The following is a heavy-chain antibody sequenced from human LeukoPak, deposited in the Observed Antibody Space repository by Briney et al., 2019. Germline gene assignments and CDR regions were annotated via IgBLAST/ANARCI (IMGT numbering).Heavy chain of an antibody. D-gene: IGHD4-17*01. Sequence: PGGSLRLSCAASGFTFSGSAMHWVRRASGKGLEWVGRIRSKANSYATAYAASVKGRFTISRDDSKNTAYLQMNSLKTEDTAVYYCTRHRVTTDYYYYMDVWGKGTTVTVSS. CDR3: TRHRVTTDYYYYMDV. J-gene: IGHJ6*03. CDR2: IRSKANSYAT. CDR1: GFTFSGSA. V-gene: IGHV3-73*01.